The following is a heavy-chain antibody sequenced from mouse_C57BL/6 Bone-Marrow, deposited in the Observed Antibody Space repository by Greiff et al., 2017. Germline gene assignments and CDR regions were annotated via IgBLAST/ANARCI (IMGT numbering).Heavy chain of an antibody. CDR1: GFNIKDYY. CDR3: TTFITTVHYYAMDY. D-gene: IGHD1-1*01. Sequence: VHVKQSGAELVRPGASVKLSCTASGFNIKDYYMHWVKQRPEQGLEWIGRIDPEDGDTEYAPKFQGKATMTADTSSNTAYLQLSSLTSEDTAVYYCTTFITTVHYYAMDYWGQGTSVTVSS. J-gene: IGHJ4*01. V-gene: IGHV14-1*01. CDR2: IDPEDGDT.